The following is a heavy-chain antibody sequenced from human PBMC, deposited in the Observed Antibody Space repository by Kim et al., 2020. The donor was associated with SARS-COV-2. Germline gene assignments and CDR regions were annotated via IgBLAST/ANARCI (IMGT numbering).Heavy chain of an antibody. CDR2: ISGSGGST. J-gene: IGHJ6*01. CDR3: AKDNPDYYDLSGTYQHYYYVMDV. Sequence: GGSLRLSCAASGFTFSSYAMSWVRQAPGKGLEWVSAISGSGGSTYYADSVKGRFTISGDNSKNTLYLQMNSLRAEDTAVYYCAKDNPDYYDLSGTYQHYYYVMDVWGQGTTVTVSS. CDR1: GFTFSSYA. D-gene: IGHD3-22*01. V-gene: IGHV3-23*01.